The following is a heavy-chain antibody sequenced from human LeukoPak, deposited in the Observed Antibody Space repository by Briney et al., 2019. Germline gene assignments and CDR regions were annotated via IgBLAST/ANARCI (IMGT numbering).Heavy chain of an antibody. J-gene: IGHJ6*03. CDR3: ARVGTRMVTIVAPYYMDV. Sequence: PGGSLRLSCEASGFSFSTYNMNWVRQAPGKGLEWVSGISGSGARTDYADFVKGRFTISRDNSKNTLYLQMNSLRAEDTAVYYCARVGTRMVTIVAPYYMDVWGKGTTVTVSS. D-gene: IGHD5-24*01. CDR1: GFSFSTYN. CDR2: ISGSGART. V-gene: IGHV3-23*01.